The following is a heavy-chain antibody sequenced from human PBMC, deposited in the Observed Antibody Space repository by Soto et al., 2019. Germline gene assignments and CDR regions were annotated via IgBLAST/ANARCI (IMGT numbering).Heavy chain of an antibody. Sequence: EVQLLESGGGLVQPGGSLRLSCAASGFTFSSYAMSWVRQAPGKGLEWVSAISGSGGSTYYADSVKGRFTISRDNSKNTLYLQMNSLRAEDTAVYYCAKASPHYCSGGSCYSVSVVSFGYWGQGTLVTVSS. CDR1: GFTFSSYA. CDR2: ISGSGGST. V-gene: IGHV3-23*01. J-gene: IGHJ4*02. CDR3: AKASPHYCSGGSCYSVSVVSFGY. D-gene: IGHD2-15*01.